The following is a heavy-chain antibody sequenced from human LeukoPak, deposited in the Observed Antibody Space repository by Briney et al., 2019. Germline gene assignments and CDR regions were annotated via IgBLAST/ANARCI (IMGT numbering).Heavy chain of an antibody. J-gene: IGHJ4*02. CDR3: ARESGKFDY. CDR1: GLPIADFA. V-gene: IGHV3-43*02. Sequence: GGSLRLSRVASGLPIADFAMHWVRQAPGKGLEWVSLISGDGVSTFYADSVKGRFSISRDNSKNSLSLEMNSLRTEDTAMYYCARESGKFDYWGQGTLVAVSS. CDR2: ISGDGVST.